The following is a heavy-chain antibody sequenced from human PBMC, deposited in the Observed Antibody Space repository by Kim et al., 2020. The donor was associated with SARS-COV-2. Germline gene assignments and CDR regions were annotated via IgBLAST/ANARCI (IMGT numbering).Heavy chain of an antibody. CDR1: GGTFSSYT. V-gene: IGHV1-69*02. Sequence: SVKVSCKASGGTFSSYTISWVRQAPGQGLEWMGRIIPILGIANYAQKFQGRVTITADKSTSTAYMELSSLRSEDTAVYYCATVVTAIPADAFDIWGQGTMVTVSS. D-gene: IGHD2-21*02. CDR2: IIPILGIA. J-gene: IGHJ3*02. CDR3: ATVVTAIPADAFDI.